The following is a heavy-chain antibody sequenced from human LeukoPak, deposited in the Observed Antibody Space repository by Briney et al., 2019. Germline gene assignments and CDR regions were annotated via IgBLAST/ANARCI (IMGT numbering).Heavy chain of an antibody. CDR1: GGSISSSSYY. V-gene: IGHV4-39*07. CDR2: IYYSGST. J-gene: IGHJ3*02. Sequence: SETLSLTCTVSGGSISSSSYYWGWIRQPPGKGLEWIGSIYYSGSTYYNPSLKSRVTISVDTSKNQFSLKLSSVTAADTAVYYCARDYPLITMARDAFDIWGQGTMVTVSS. CDR3: ARDYPLITMARDAFDI. D-gene: IGHD3-10*01.